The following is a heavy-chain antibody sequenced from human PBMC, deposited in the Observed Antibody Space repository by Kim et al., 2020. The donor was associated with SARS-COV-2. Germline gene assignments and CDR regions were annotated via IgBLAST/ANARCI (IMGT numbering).Heavy chain of an antibody. J-gene: IGHJ4*02. V-gene: IGHV3-9*01. Sequence: GRYHISRDNAKNSLYLQMNSLGAEDTALYYCAKDYQRTLFGVVIWYYFDYWGQGTLVTVSS. D-gene: IGHD3-3*01. CDR3: AKDYQRTLFGVVIWYYFDY.